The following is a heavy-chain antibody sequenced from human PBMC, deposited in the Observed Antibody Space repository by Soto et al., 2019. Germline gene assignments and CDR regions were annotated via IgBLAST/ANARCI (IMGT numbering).Heavy chain of an antibody. CDR2: IIPILGIA. CDR1: GGTFSSYT. CDR3: AREIVATINYYYYYYMDV. Sequence: ASVKVSCKASGGTFSSYTISWVRQAPGQGLEWMGRIIPILGIANYAQKFQGRVTITADKSTSTAYMELSSLRSEDTAVYYCAREIVATINYYYYYYMDVWGKGTTVTVSS. V-gene: IGHV1-69*04. J-gene: IGHJ6*03. D-gene: IGHD5-12*01.